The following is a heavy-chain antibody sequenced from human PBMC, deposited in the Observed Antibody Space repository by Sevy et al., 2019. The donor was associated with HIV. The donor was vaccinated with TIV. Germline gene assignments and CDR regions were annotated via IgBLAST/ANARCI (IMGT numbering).Heavy chain of an antibody. D-gene: IGHD2-2*02. V-gene: IGHV3-23*01. J-gene: IGHJ5*02. CDR2: ISGSGGST. CDR1: GFTFSSYA. Sequence: GGSLRLSCAASGFTFSSYAMSWVRQAPGKGLEWVSAISGSGGSTYYADSVKGRFTISRDNSKNTLYLQMNSLRAEDTAVYYCAKDGVWPKYQLLYPIKGWFDPWGQGTLVTVSS. CDR3: AKDGVWPKYQLLYPIKGWFDP.